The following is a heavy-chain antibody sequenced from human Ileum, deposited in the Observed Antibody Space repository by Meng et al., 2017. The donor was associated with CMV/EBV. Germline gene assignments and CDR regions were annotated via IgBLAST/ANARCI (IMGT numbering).Heavy chain of an antibody. CDR2: INDGGST. CDR3: ARGIQTFVY. V-gene: IGHV4-34*01. Sequence: GSLRLSCAVYSGSFSDYYWNWIRQSPGKGLEWIGEINDGGSTNYNPSLKSRVTISLDTSKKQVSLKLSSVTAADTAIYYCARGIQTFVYWGQGALVTVSS. CDR1: SGSFSDYY. J-gene: IGHJ4*02. D-gene: IGHD2-21*01.